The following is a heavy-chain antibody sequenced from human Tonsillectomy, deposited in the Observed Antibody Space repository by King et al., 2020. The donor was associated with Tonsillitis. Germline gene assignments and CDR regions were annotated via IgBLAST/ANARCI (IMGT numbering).Heavy chain of an antibody. CDR3: AAARPRLPFDY. Sequence: VQLQQWGAGLLKPSETLSLTCAVYGGSFSGYYWSWIRQPPGKGLEWSGEINHSGSTNYNPSLKSRVTISVDTSKNQFSLKLSSVTAADTAVYYCAAARPRLPFDYWGQGTLVTVSS. CDR2: INHSGST. CDR1: GGSFSGYY. V-gene: IGHV4-34*01. J-gene: IGHJ4*02. D-gene: IGHD6-6*01.